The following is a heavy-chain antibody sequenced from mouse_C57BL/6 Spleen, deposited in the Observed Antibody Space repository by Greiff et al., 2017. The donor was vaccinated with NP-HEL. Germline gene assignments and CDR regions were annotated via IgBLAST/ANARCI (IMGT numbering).Heavy chain of an antibody. J-gene: IGHJ4*01. CDR2: IRSKSNNYAT. CDR1: GFSFNTYA. Sequence: GGGLVQPKGSLKLSCAASGFSFNTYAMNWVRQAPGKGLEWVARIRSKSNNYATYYADSVKDRFTISRDDSESMLYLQMNNLKTEDTAMYYCVRSKLGRYAMDYWGQGTSVTVSS. D-gene: IGHD4-1*01. CDR3: VRSKLGRYAMDY. V-gene: IGHV10-1*01.